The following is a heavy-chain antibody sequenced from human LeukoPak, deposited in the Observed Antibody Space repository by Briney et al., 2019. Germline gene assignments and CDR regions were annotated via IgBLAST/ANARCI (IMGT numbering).Heavy chain of an antibody. D-gene: IGHD4-17*01. CDR1: GFTFSSYS. Sequence: PGGSLRLSCAASGFTFSSYSMNWVRQAPGKGLEWVSSISSSSSYIYYADSVKGRFTISRDNAKNSLYLQMNSLRAEDTAVYYCARDPNTRYGDYSIDYWGQGTLVTVSS. J-gene: IGHJ4*02. CDR2: ISSSSSYI. CDR3: ARDPNTRYGDYSIDY. V-gene: IGHV3-21*01.